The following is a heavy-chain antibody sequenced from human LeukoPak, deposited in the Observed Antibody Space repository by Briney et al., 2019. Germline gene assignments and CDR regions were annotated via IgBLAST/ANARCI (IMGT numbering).Heavy chain of an antibody. CDR1: GGTFSSYA. J-gene: IGHJ3*02. CDR3: ARAIAGGSGSYLDAFDI. V-gene: IGHV1-69*13. Sequence: GASVKVSCKASGGTFSSYAISWVRQAPGQGLEWMGGIIPIFGTANYAQKFQGRVTITADESTSTAYMELSSLRSEDTAVYYCARAIAGGSGSYLDAFDIWGQGTMVTVSS. CDR2: IIPIFGTA. D-gene: IGHD3-10*01.